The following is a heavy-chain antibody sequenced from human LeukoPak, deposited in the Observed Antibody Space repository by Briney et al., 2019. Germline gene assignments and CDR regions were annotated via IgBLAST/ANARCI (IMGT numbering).Heavy chain of an antibody. J-gene: IGHJ2*01. CDR3: AHWESGYFHL. Sequence: SGPTLVNPTQTLTLTCTFSGFLLSISGVGVGWIRQPPGKALEWLALIYWDDNKRYSPSLKNRLTSTNDTSKNQVVLKMTNLDPVDTATYYCAHWESGYFHLWGRGTLVTVSS. V-gene: IGHV2-5*02. CDR2: IYWDDNK. CDR1: GFLLSISGVG. D-gene: IGHD1-26*01.